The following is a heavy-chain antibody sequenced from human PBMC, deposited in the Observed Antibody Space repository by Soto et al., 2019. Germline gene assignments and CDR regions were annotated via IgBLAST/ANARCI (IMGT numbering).Heavy chain of an antibody. V-gene: IGHV1-69*13. Sequence: SVKVSCKASGGTFSSYAISWVRQAPGQGLEWMGGIIPIFGTANYAQKFQGRVTITADESTSTAYMELSSLRSEDTAVYYCASDTMIVVVIKPPGYYYYGMDVWGQGTTVTVS. CDR3: ASDTMIVVVIKPPGYYYYGMDV. CDR1: GGTFSSYA. J-gene: IGHJ6*02. D-gene: IGHD3-22*01. CDR2: IIPIFGTA.